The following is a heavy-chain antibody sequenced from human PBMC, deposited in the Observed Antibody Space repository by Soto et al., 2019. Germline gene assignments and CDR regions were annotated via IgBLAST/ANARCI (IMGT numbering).Heavy chain of an antibody. CDR3: SRTVIRRKDGFDL. CDR2: INAGNGNT. D-gene: IGHD3-16*02. V-gene: IGHV1-3*01. Sequence: ASVKVSCKASGYAFTIYAMHWVRRAPGQRLEWMGWINAGNGNTKYSQKFQGRVTITRDTSTSTAYMELSSLRSDDTAVYYCSRTVIRRKDGFDLWGKGTLV. CDR1: GYAFTIYA. J-gene: IGHJ4*02.